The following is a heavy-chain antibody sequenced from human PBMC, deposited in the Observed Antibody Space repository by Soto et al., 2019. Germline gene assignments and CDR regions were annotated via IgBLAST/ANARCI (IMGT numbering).Heavy chain of an antibody. V-gene: IGHV4-39*01. D-gene: IGHD3-9*01. CDR1: GDSISSSGYY. Sequence: QLVLQESGPGLLKPSETLSLTCTVSGDSISSSGYYWGWIRQPLGKGPEWIGSIYYSGSTYYNPSLRSRVTISGDTSKIQFSLKLSSVTAADTAVYYCARLRLTDTEDFQHWGQGTLVTVSS. CDR3: ARLRLTDTEDFQH. J-gene: IGHJ1*01. CDR2: IYYSGST.